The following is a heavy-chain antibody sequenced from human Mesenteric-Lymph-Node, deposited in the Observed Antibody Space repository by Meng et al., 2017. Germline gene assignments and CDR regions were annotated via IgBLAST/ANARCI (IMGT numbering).Heavy chain of an antibody. CDR3: AREKHLWSGTASFYYGMDV. CDR2: IKQDGSEK. Sequence: GGSLRLSCAASGFTFSSYWMSWVRQAPGKGLEWVADIKQDGSEKYYVDSVKGRFTISRDNAKNSLYLHMDSLRAEDTAVYYCAREKHLWSGTASFYYGMDVWGQGTTVTVSS. J-gene: IGHJ6*02. V-gene: IGHV3-7*01. D-gene: IGHD3-10*01. CDR1: GFTFSSYW.